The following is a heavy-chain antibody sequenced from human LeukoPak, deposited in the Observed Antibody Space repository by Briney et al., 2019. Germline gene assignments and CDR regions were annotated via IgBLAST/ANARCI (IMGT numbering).Heavy chain of an antibody. D-gene: IGHD2-15*01. CDR1: GFVFNTYV. CDR2: IRYDGSNK. J-gene: IGHJ3*02. Sequence: GGSLRLSCAASGFVFNTYVMHWVRQAPGKGLEWLAFIRYDGSNKNYADSVKGRFTISRDNTKNSLYLQMNSLRAEDTAVYYCAKDGGSDPDSFDIWGQGTMVTVSS. V-gene: IGHV3-30*02. CDR3: AKDGGSDPDSFDI.